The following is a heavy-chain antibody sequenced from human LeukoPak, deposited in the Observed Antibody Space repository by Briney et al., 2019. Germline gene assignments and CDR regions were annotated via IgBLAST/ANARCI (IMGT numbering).Heavy chain of an antibody. D-gene: IGHD5-18*01. V-gene: IGHV3-74*01. Sequence: GGSLRLSCTASGFTFSIYRMHWVHQAPGKGLVWVSRIKSDGSTTSYADFVKGRFTISRDNAKNTLYLQMNSLRAEDTAVYYCAREDTAMAFDIWGQGTMVTVS. CDR1: GFTFSIYR. J-gene: IGHJ3*02. CDR2: IKSDGSTT. CDR3: AREDTAMAFDI.